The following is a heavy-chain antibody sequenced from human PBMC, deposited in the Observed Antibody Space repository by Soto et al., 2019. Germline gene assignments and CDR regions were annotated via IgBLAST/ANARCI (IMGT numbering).Heavy chain of an antibody. J-gene: IGHJ4*02. Sequence: PSETLSLTCTVSGGSFSNYYWSWIRQPPGKGLEWIGFIYYSGTTNYNPSLKSRVTISVDTSKNQFSLKLSSVTAADTAVYYCARVPMVRGVIHFDYWGQGTLVTVSS. CDR2: IYYSGTT. CDR3: ARVPMVRGVIHFDY. CDR1: GGSFSNYY. V-gene: IGHV4-59*01. D-gene: IGHD3-10*01.